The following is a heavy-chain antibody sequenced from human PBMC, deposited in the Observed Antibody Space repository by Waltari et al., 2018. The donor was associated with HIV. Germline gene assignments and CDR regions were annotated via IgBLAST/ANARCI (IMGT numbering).Heavy chain of an antibody. J-gene: IGHJ3*02. CDR1: GFTFSSYE. CDR2: ISSSGSTI. CDR3: ARAFMIRGTGAFDI. V-gene: IGHV3-48*03. D-gene: IGHD3-10*01. Sequence: EVQVVESGGGLVQPGGSLRLSCAAYGFTFSSYEMNWVRQAPGKGLEGVSYISSSGSTIYFADSVKGRFTMSRDNAKNSLYLRMNSLRAEDTAVYYCARAFMIRGTGAFDIWGQGTMVTVSS.